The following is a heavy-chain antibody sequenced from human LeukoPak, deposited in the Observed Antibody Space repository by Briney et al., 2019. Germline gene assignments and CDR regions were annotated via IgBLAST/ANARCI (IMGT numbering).Heavy chain of an antibody. CDR3: TTDLLMETGYFDY. V-gene: IGHV3-15*01. D-gene: IGHD2-15*01. J-gene: IGHJ4*02. Sequence: GGSLRLSCAASGFTFSNAWMSWVRQAPGKGLEWVGRIKSKTDGGTTDYAAPVKGRFTISRDDSKNTLYLQMNSLKTEDTAVYYCTTDLLMETGYFDYWGQGTLVTVSS. CDR2: IKSKTDGGTT. CDR1: GFTFSNAW.